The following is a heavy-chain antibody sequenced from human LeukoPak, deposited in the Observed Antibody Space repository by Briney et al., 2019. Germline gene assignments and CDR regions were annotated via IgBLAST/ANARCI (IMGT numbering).Heavy chain of an antibody. CDR2: FDPGDDET. J-gene: IGHJ5*01. D-gene: IGHD1-26*01. Sequence: ASVKVSCKVSGYSLSELSTHWVRQAPGQGLEWMGGFDPGDDETIYAQKFQGRVTMTEDTSTGTAYLELSSLRSEDTAVYFCATEQDLLLDSWGQGTPVTVSS. CDR1: GYSLSELS. CDR3: ATEQDLLLDS. V-gene: IGHV1-24*01.